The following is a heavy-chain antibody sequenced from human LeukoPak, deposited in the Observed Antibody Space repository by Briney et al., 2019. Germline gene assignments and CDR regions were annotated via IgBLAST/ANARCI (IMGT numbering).Heavy chain of an antibody. CDR1: GFTFSSYT. Sequence: KTGGSLRLSCAASGFTFSSYTMNWVRQAPGKGLEWVSSISTSSSYIYSADSVKGRFTISRDNAKKSLYLQMNSLRAEDTAVYYCARVGATRGIVVDPFDLWGQGTLVTVSS. D-gene: IGHD3-22*01. J-gene: IGHJ4*02. V-gene: IGHV3-21*01. CDR2: ISTSSSYI. CDR3: ARVGATRGIVVDPFDL.